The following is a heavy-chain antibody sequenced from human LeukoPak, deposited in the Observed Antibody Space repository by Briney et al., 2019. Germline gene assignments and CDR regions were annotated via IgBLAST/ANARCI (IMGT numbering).Heavy chain of an antibody. J-gene: IGHJ6*03. CDR1: GYTFTSYG. V-gene: IGHV1-18*01. D-gene: IGHD2-2*01. CDR2: ISAYNGNT. Sequence: ASVKVSCKASGYTFTSYGISWVRQAPGQGLEWMGWISAYNGNTNYAQKLQGRVAMTTDTSTSTAYMELRSLRSDDTAVYYCARLVGEYCSSTSCYGRRGYYYMDVWGKGTTVTVSS. CDR3: ARLVGEYCSSTSCYGRRGYYYMDV.